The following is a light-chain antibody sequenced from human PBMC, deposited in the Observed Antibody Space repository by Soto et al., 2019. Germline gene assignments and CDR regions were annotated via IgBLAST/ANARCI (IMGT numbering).Light chain of an antibody. CDR1: QSISGW. CDR3: QQYNSYLVT. CDR2: DAS. V-gene: IGKV1-5*01. J-gene: IGKJ4*01. Sequence: DIQMTQSPSSVSASLGDRVTITCRASQSISGWLAWYPQKTGKPPKILMYDASSLQSGVPSRFSGSGSGTECTLTISSLQPDDVAADYCQQYNSYLVTFGGGTKVDI.